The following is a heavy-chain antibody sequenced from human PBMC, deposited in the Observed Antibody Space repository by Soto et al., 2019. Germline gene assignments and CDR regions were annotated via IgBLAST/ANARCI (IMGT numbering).Heavy chain of an antibody. CDR3: ATYSPMANGDAFDI. D-gene: IGHD2-8*01. CDR2: INPNSGGT. Sequence: ASVKVSCKAAGYTFTGCYMHWVRQAPGQGLEWMGWINPNSGGTNYAQKFQGRGTMTRDTSISTAYMELSRLRSDDTAVYYCATYSPMANGDAFDIGGQGKMVTVPS. V-gene: IGHV1-2*02. J-gene: IGHJ3*02. CDR1: GYTFTGCY.